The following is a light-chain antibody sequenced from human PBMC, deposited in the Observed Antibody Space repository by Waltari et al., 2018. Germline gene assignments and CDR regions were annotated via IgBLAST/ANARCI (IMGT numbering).Light chain of an antibody. CDR1: SGHSNNI. V-gene: IGLV4-69*01. CDR3: QTGGHGTWV. J-gene: IGLJ3*02. Sequence: QLVVTQSSSASASLGASVKLTSTLDSGHSNNIIAWLQQQPEKGPRYLMKINSDGSHSKGDEIPDRFSGSSSGAERYLTISNLQSEDEGDYYCQTGGHGTWVFGGGTKLTVL. CDR2: INSDGSH.